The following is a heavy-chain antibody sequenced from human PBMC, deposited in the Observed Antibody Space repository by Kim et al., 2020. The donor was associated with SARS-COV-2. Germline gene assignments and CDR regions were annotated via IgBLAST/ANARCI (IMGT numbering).Heavy chain of an antibody. Sequence: SETLSLTCTVSGGSISSGGYYWSWIRQHPGKGLAWIGYIYYSGSTYYNPSLKSRVTITVDTSKNQFSLKLSSVTAADTAVYYCARAKGAGGYERDWFDPWGQGTLVTVSS. CDR1: GGSISSGGYY. J-gene: IGHJ5*02. CDR2: IYYSGST. CDR3: ARAKGAGGYERDWFDP. D-gene: IGHD5-12*01. V-gene: IGHV4-31*03.